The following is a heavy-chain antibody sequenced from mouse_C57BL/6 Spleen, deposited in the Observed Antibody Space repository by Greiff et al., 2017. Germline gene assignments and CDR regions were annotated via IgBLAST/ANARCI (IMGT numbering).Heavy chain of an antibody. J-gene: IGHJ1*03. Sequence: QVQLQQPGAELVRPGSSVKLSCKASGYTFTSYWMHWVKQRPIQGLEWIGNIDPSDSETHYNQKFKDKATLTVDKSSSTSYMQLSSLTSEDSAVYYCARSTGSSRWYIDVWGTGTTVTVSS. CDR3: ARSTGSSRWYIDV. CDR1: GYTFTSYW. CDR2: IDPSDSET. D-gene: IGHD1-1*01. V-gene: IGHV1-52*01.